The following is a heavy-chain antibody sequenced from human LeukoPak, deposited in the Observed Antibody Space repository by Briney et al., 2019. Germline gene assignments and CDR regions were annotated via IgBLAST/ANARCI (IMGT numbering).Heavy chain of an antibody. CDR1: GYTFTDYY. J-gene: IGHJ5*02. CDR3: ARVLGGFGELWWFDP. D-gene: IGHD3-10*01. V-gene: IGHV1-2*02. Sequence: GASVKVSCKASGYTFTDYYVHWVRQAPGQGLEWMGWINPHSGDTNFAQKFQGRVTMTRDTSISTAYMELSRLRSDDTAVYYCARVLGGFGELWWFDPWGQGTLVTVSS. CDR2: INPHSGDT.